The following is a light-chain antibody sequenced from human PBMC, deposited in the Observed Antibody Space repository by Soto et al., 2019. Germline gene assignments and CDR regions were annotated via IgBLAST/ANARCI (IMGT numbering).Light chain of an antibody. CDR1: SSDVGAYKY. Sequence: QSALTQPPSASGSPGQSVTISCTGTSSDVGAYKYVSWYQQYPGKAPKLMIYEVSKRPSGVPDRFSGSKSGNTASLTVSGLQDADEADYYCTSYVGSNIWVFGGGTKLTVL. J-gene: IGLJ3*02. V-gene: IGLV2-8*01. CDR3: TSYVGSNIWV. CDR2: EVS.